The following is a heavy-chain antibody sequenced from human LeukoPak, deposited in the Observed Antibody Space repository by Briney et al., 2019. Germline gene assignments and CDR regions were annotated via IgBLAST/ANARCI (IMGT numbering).Heavy chain of an antibody. V-gene: IGHV3-21*01. Sequence: GGSLRLSCAASGFTFSSYSMNWVRQAPGKGLEWVSSISSSSSYIYYADSVKGRFTISRDNSKNTLYLQMNSLRAEDTAVYYCARERSYGDYTFDYWGQGTLVTVSS. CDR3: ARERSYGDYTFDY. CDR2: ISSSSSYI. D-gene: IGHD4-17*01. CDR1: GFTFSSYS. J-gene: IGHJ4*02.